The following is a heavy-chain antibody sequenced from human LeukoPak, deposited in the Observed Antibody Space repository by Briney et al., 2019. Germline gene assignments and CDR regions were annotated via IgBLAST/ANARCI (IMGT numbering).Heavy chain of an antibody. CDR1: GFTLSSYG. J-gene: IGHJ3*02. Sequence: PGGSLRLSCAASGFTLSSYGMHWVRQAPGKGLEWVSIISGTSDTTRYGDSVRGRFTTSRDNPRNTLYLQMNSLRVDDTAVYYCAKADATIGGAFDIWGQGTMVTVSS. D-gene: IGHD3-3*01. V-gene: IGHV3-23*01. CDR3: AKADATIGGAFDI. CDR2: ISGTSDTT.